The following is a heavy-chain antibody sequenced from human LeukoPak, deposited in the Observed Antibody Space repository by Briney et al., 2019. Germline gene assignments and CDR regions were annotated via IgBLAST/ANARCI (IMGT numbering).Heavy chain of an antibody. CDR2: IKSKTDGGTT. CDR3: TTVIPGIAVAGDNDAFDI. D-gene: IGHD6-19*01. CDR1: GFTFSSYP. V-gene: IGHV3-15*01. Sequence: PGGSLRLSCEASGFTFSSYPMHWVRQAPGKGLEWVGRIKSKTDGGTTDYAAPVKGRFTISRDDSKNTLYLQMNSLKTEDTAVYYCTTVIPGIAVAGDNDAFDIWGQGTMVTVSS. J-gene: IGHJ3*02.